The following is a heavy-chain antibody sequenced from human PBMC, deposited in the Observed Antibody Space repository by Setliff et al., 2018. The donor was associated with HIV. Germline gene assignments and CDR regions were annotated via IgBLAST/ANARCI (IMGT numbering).Heavy chain of an antibody. D-gene: IGHD3-9*01. Sequence: SETLSLTCTVSGGSISSHYWSWIRQPPGKGLEWIGSIYNGGTTHYNPSLKSRVTISVDTSKDQFSLRLSSVTAADTAVYYCARERYAGGAFDIWGQGTMVTV. V-gene: IGHV4-4*08. CDR3: ARERYAGGAFDI. CDR2: IYNGGTT. J-gene: IGHJ3*02. CDR1: GGSISSHY.